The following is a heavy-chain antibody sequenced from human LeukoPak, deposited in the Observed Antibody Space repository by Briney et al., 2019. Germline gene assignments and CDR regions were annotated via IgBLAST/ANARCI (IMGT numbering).Heavy chain of an antibody. V-gene: IGHV3-33*01. CDR3: ARSWIQLWSDY. J-gene: IGHJ4*02. CDR1: GFTFSSYG. Sequence: HRGRSLRLSCAASGFTFSSYGMHWVRQAPGMGLEWVAVIWYDGSNKYYADSVKGRFTISRDNSKNTLYLQMNSLRAEDTAVYYCARSWIQLWSDYWGQGTLVTVSS. D-gene: IGHD5-18*01. CDR2: IWYDGSNK.